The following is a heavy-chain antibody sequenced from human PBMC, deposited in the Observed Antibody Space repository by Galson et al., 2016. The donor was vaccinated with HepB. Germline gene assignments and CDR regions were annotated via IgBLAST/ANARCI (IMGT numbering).Heavy chain of an antibody. CDR3: ARDIDYGDYAFDY. CDR1: GYTFTSYA. CDR2: IYAGNGNT. Sequence: SVKVSCKAYGYTFTSYAIHWVRQAPGQRLEWMAWIYAGNGNTKYSQTFQGRVTITRDTSASKVNMELSSLRSEDTAVYYCARDIDYGDYAFDYWGQGTLVTVSS. J-gene: IGHJ4*02. D-gene: IGHD4-17*01. V-gene: IGHV1-3*01.